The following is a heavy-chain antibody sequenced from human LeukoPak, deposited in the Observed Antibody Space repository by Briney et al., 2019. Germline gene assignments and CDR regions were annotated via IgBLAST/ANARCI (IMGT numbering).Heavy chain of an antibody. J-gene: IGHJ4*02. V-gene: IGHV3-11*01. CDR2: TVASDGNI. CDR1: GFTFSDYT. Sequence: GGSLRLSCAASGFTFSDYTMSWIRQAPGKGLECICISTVASDGNIYYAESVKGRFTISRDNAKNSLYLQMNTLRAENTAVYYCAKVVSGYHFDYWGQGTLVTVSS. CDR3: AKVVSGYHFDY. D-gene: IGHD5-12*01.